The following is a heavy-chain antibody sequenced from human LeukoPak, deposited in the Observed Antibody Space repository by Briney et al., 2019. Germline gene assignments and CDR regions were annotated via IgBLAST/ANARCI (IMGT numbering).Heavy chain of an antibody. J-gene: IGHJ4*02. D-gene: IGHD2-21*01. CDR3: ARGGGYCGGDCYGIDY. Sequence: GGSLRLSCTASGFTFGDYAMSWFRQAPGKGLEWVGFIRSKAYGGTTEYAASVKGRFTISRDDSKSIAYLQMNSLKTEDTAVYYCARGGGYCGGDCYGIDYWGQGALVTVSS. CDR2: IRSKAYGGTT. V-gene: IGHV3-49*03. CDR1: GFTFGDYA.